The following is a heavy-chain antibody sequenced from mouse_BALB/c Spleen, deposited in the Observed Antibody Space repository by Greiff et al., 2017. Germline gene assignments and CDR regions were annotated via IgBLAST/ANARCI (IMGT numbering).Heavy chain of an antibody. J-gene: IGHJ4*01. CDR1: GFTFSSYA. CDR3: ARVPYDYLVGAMDY. V-gene: IGHV5-6-5*01. CDR2: ISSGGST. Sequence: DVMLVESGGGLVKPGGSLKLSCAASGFTFSSYAMSWVRQTPEKRLEWVASISSGGSTYYPDSVKGRFTISRDNAKNTLYLEMSSLRSEDTAMYYCARVPYDYLVGAMDYWGQGTSVTVSS. D-gene: IGHD2-4*01.